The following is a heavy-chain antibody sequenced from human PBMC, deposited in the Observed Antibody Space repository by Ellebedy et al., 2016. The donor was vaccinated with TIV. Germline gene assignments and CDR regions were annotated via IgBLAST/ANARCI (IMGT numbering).Heavy chain of an antibody. D-gene: IGHD3-9*01. CDR3: AKGDYDILTGYYAY. J-gene: IGHJ4*02. CDR2: ISGSGGDA. V-gene: IGHV3-23*01. CDR1: GFTFSTYA. Sequence: GESLKISCAASGFTFSTYAMSWVRQVPGKGLEWVSVISGSGGDATYADAVKGRFTISRDNSKNTLYLQMNSLRAEDTAVYYCAKGDYDILTGYYAYWGQGTLVTVSS.